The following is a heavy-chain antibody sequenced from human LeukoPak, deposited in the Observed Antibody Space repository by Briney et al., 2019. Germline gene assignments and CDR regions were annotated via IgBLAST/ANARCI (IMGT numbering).Heavy chain of an antibody. D-gene: IGHD6-6*01. CDR2: IYYTGST. CDR3: ARWGSIAVARFDY. Sequence: SETLSLTCTVSGGSISSYYWSWVRQPPGKGLEWIGYIYYTGSTNYNPSPTSRVNISVDTSKNQFTLNLTSVTAADTAVYYCARWGSIAVARFDYWGQGTLVTVSS. J-gene: IGHJ4*02. V-gene: IGHV4-59*01. CDR1: GGSISSYY.